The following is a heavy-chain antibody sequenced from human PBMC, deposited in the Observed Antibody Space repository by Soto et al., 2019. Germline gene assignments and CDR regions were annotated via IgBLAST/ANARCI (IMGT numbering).Heavy chain of an antibody. J-gene: IGHJ6*02. D-gene: IGHD2-21*02. Sequence: GGSLRLSCAASGFTFSSYGMHWVRQAPGKGLEWVAVISYDGSNKYYADSVKGRFTISRDNSKNTLYLQMNSLRAEDTAVYYCAKDCGGDCYTAYYYGMDVWGQGTTVTVSS. CDR2: ISYDGSNK. CDR3: AKDCGGDCYTAYYYGMDV. CDR1: GFTFSSYG. V-gene: IGHV3-30*18.